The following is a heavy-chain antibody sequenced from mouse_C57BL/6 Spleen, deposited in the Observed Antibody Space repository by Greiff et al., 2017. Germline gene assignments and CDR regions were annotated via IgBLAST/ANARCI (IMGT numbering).Heavy chain of an antibody. CDR2: IYPGNSDT. Sequence: VQLQQSGPVLARPGASVKMSCKTSGYTFTSYWMHWVKQRPGQGLEWIGAIYPGNSDTSYNQKFKGKATLTAVTSASTAYMELSSLTNEDSSVYYCTISNYGSEDYFDYGGQGTTLTVSS. CDR3: TISNYGSEDYFDY. CDR1: GYTFTSYW. D-gene: IGHD1-1*01. V-gene: IGHV1-5*01. J-gene: IGHJ2*01.